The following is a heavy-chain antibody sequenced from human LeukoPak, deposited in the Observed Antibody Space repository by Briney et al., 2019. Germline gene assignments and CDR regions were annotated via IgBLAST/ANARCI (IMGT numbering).Heavy chain of an antibody. V-gene: IGHV3-66*04. CDR1: GFTVSANY. CDR3: AGQGKNHDAFDI. D-gene: IGHD3-10*01. CDR2: IYSGGSS. J-gene: IGHJ3*02. Sequence: GGSLRLSCAASGFTVSANYMSWVRQAPGKGLEWVSVIYSGGSSYYADSVKGRFTISRDNSKNTLYLQMNSLRVEDTAVYYCAGQGKNHDAFDIWGQGTMVTVSS.